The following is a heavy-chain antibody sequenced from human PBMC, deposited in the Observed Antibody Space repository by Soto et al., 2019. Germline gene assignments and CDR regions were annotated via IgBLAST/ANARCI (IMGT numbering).Heavy chain of an antibody. V-gene: IGHV4-59*01. J-gene: IGHJ4*02. CDR1: GGSISSYY. CDR3: ARTLPNRQLFDS. CDR2: IYNSGRY. D-gene: IGHD1-1*01. Sequence: LSLTCTVSGGSISSYYWSWIRQSPDKGLEWIGYIYNSGRYNYNPSLESRLTISIDTSKNQFSLRLASVTAADTAVYYCARTLPNRQLFDSWSQGTLVTVSS.